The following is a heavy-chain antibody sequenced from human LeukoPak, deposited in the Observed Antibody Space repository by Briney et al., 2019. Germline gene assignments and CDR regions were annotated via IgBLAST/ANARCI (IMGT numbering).Heavy chain of an antibody. CDR1: GFTFGDYA. D-gene: IGHD4-17*01. V-gene: IGHV3-9*03. CDR3: SKGDDYHDYHFDY. J-gene: IGHJ4*02. Sequence: GGSLRLSCAASGFTFGDYAMHWVRQAPGKGLEWVSGITWNSGTIGYADSVKGRFTISRDNAKNSLYLQMNSLRAEDMALYYCSKGDDYHDYHFDYWGQGTLVTVSS. CDR2: ITWNSGTI.